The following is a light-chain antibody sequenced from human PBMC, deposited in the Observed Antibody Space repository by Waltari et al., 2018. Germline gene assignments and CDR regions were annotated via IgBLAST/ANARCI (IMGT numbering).Light chain of an antibody. Sequence: DIVMTQSPDSLAVSLGERATINCKSSQSVLYSPNNKNYLAWFQQKPGQPPKLLIYWASTRESGVPDRFSGSGSVTDFTLTISSLQAEDVAIYYCQQYATTPCTFGQGTKLEIK. V-gene: IGKV4-1*01. CDR2: WAS. CDR1: QSVLYSPNNKNY. CDR3: QQYATTPCT. J-gene: IGKJ2*02.